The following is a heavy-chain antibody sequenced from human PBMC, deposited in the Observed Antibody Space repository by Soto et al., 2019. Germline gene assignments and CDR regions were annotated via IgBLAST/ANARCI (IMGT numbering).Heavy chain of an antibody. D-gene: IGHD2-2*01. Sequence: GESLKISCKGSGYSFTSYWIGWVRQMPGKGLEWMGIIYPGDSDTRYSPSFQGQVTISADKSISTAYLQWSSLKASDTAMYYCARHPSKASTYVFWFDTWGQGDVVTVSS. V-gene: IGHV5-51*01. J-gene: IGHJ5*02. CDR2: IYPGDSDT. CDR3: ARHPSKASTYVFWFDT. CDR1: GYSFTSYW.